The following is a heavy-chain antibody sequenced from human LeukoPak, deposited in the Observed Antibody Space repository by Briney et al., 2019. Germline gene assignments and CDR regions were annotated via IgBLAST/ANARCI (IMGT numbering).Heavy chain of an antibody. V-gene: IGHV1-69*13. J-gene: IGHJ4*02. CDR1: GGTFSSYA. CDR3: ASGVAPVDIVATNHGAQIVYSSGWVLVY. D-gene: IGHD5-12*01. CDR2: IIPIFGTA. Sequence: SVKVSCKASGGTFSSYAISWVRQAPGQGLEWMGGIIPIFGTANYVQKFQGRVTITADESTSTAYMELSSLRSEDTAVYYCASGVAPVDIVATNHGAQIVYSSGWVLVYWGQGTLVTVSS.